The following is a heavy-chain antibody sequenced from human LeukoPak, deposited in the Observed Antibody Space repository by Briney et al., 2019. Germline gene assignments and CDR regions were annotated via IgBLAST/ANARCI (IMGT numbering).Heavy chain of an antibody. V-gene: IGHV5-51*01. J-gene: IGHJ4*02. D-gene: IGHD6-19*01. CDR1: GYSFSSYW. CDR2: SYLGDSDT. Sequence: PGESLKISCKGSGYSFSSYWIAWVRPMPGKGLEWMGISYLGDSDTRYSPSFQGQVTISADKSISTAYLQWSSLKASDTAMYYCARRRAVAGTYYFDYWGQGTLVTVSS. CDR3: ARRRAVAGTYYFDY.